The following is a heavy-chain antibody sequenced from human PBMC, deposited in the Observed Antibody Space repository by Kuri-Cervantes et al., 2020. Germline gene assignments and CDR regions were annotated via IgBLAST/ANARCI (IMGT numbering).Heavy chain of an antibody. CDR3: ASDGAPGDRDL. Sequence: SVKVSCKASGYTFTSYGISWVRQAPGQGLEWMGGIIPIFGTANYAQKFQGRVTITTDESTSTAYMELSSLRSEDTAVCYCASDGAPGDRDLWGQGTLVTVSS. CDR2: IIPIFGTA. V-gene: IGHV1-69*05. J-gene: IGHJ4*02. CDR1: GYTFTSYG. D-gene: IGHD7-27*01.